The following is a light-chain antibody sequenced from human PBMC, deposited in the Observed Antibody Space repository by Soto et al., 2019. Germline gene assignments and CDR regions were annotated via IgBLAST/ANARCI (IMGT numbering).Light chain of an antibody. J-gene: IGLJ3*02. CDR2: EVT. CDR1: STDVGGYNA. CDR3: AAWDNSLSGRL. V-gene: IGLV2-14*01. Sequence: QSVLSQPASVSGSPGQTITISCTGTSTDVGGYNAVSWYQHHPGKAPKLIIYEVTHRPSGVSDRFSASKSGNTASLTISGLQAEDEADYYCAAWDNSLSGRLFGGGTKLTVL.